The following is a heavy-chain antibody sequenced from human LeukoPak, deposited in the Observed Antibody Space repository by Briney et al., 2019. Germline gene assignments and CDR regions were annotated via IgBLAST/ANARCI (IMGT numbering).Heavy chain of an antibody. CDR1: EFTFSDYY. V-gene: IGHV4-34*01. CDR3: ARAVRGGYSYGEYLRYYFDY. Sequence: GSLRLSCAASEFTFSDYYMSWIRQAPGKGLEWIGEINHSGSTNHNPSLKSRVTISVDTSKNQFSLKLSSVTAADTAVYYCARAVRGGYSYGEYLRYYFDYWGQGTLVTVSS. D-gene: IGHD5-18*01. CDR2: INHSGST. J-gene: IGHJ4*02.